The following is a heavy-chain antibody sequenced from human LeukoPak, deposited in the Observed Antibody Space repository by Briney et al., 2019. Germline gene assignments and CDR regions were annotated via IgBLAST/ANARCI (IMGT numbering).Heavy chain of an antibody. Sequence: GGXLRLSCAASGFTFDDYGMSWVRQAPGKGLEWVSGINWNGGSTGYADSVKGRFTISRDNAKNSLYLQMNSLRAEDTALYYCARAHETTVTTPFDYWGQGTLVTVSS. CDR3: ARAHETTVTTPFDY. CDR1: GFTFDDYG. V-gene: IGHV3-20*04. J-gene: IGHJ4*02. CDR2: INWNGGST. D-gene: IGHD4-17*01.